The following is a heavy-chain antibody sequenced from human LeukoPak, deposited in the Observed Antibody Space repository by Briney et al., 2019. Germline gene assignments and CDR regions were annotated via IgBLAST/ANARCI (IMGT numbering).Heavy chain of an antibody. V-gene: IGHV3-53*01. J-gene: IGHJ4*02. D-gene: IGHD3-10*01. CDR1: GFSVSTNY. CDR2: MYSGGAT. CDR3: ARYDGGSGPFDY. Sequence: GSLRLSCAASGFSVSTNYMAWGRQAPGKGLEWVSIMYSGGATYYADSVKGRFTVSRDNSKNTLYLQMNSLRAEDTAVYYCARYDGGSGPFDYWGQGTLVTVSS.